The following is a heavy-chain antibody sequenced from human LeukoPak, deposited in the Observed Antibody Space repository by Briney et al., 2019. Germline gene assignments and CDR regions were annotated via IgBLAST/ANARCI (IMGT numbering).Heavy chain of an antibody. V-gene: IGHV4-34*01. CDR1: GGSFSGYY. CDR3: ARVIPLYYYGSGSYYQGIDY. Sequence: PSETLSLTCAVYGGSFSGYYWCWIRQPPGKGLEWIGEINHSGSTNYNPSLKSRVTISVDTSKNQFSLKLSSVTAADTAVYYCARVIPLYYYGSGSYYQGIDYWGQGTLVTVSS. D-gene: IGHD3-10*01. CDR2: INHSGST. J-gene: IGHJ4*02.